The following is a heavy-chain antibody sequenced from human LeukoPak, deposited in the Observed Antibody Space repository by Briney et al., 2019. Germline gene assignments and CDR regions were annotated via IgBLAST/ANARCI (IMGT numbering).Heavy chain of an antibody. D-gene: IGHD3-10*01. CDR3: ARFRFGESYFDY. Sequence: ASVKVSCKASGYTFTGYYMHWVRQAPGQGLEWMGWISAYNGNTNYTQKLQGRVTMTTDTSTSTAYMELRSLRSDDTAVYYCARFRFGESYFDYWGQGTLVTVSS. CDR2: ISAYNGNT. J-gene: IGHJ4*02. V-gene: IGHV1-18*04. CDR1: GYTFTGYY.